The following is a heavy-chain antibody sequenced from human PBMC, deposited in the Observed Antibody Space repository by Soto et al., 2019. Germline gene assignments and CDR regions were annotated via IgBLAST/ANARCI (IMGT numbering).Heavy chain of an antibody. CDR2: ISVSGGST. D-gene: IGHD3-16*01. J-gene: IGHJ4*02. CDR3: ASNTRYDPPDY. CDR1: GFTFSSYA. Sequence: EVQLLESGGGLVQPGGSMRLSGAASGFTFSSYAMSWVRQAPGKGLAWVSGISVSGGSTYYADSVKGRFTISRDNSKNTLYLQMNSLRAEDTAVYYCASNTRYDPPDYWGQGTLVTVSS. V-gene: IGHV3-23*01.